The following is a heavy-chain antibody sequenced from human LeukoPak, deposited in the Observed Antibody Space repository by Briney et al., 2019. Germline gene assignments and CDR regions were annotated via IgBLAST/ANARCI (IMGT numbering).Heavy chain of an antibody. Sequence: GASVKVSCKASGGTFISYAISWVRQAPGQGLEWMGGIIPIFGTANYAQKFQGRVTITADESTSTAYMELSSLRSEDTAVYYCARGMNIVVVAFDIWGQGTMVTVSS. V-gene: IGHV1-69*13. D-gene: IGHD3-22*01. CDR3: ARGMNIVVVAFDI. CDR1: GGTFISYA. J-gene: IGHJ3*02. CDR2: IIPIFGTA.